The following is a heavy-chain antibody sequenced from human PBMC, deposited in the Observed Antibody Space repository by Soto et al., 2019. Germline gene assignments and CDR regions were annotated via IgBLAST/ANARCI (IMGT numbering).Heavy chain of an antibody. V-gene: IGHV1-69*01. CDR3: ARENRGLTGYQSLDL. D-gene: IGHD3-9*01. CDR1: GGTFCTHG. J-gene: IGHJ6*02. CDR2: IIPFFATP. Sequence: QVQLVQSGAEVRKPGSSVKVSCKASGGTFCTHGITWVRQAPGQGLEWMGQIIPFFATPNYAQRFQGRVTITAAAFPNTDTSSMELRGLTFDDTAVYYCARENRGLTGYQSLDLWGQGTTVIVSS.